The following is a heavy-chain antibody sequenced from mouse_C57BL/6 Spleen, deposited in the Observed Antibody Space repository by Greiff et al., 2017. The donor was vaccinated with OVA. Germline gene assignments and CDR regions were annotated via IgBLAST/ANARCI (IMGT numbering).Heavy chain of an antibody. Sequence: EVKVVESGGGLVKPGGSLKLSCAASGFTFSDYGMHWVRQAPEKGLEWVAYISSGSSTIYYADTVKGRFTISRDNATNTLFLQMTSLRSEDTAMYYCGRGGYYGSSYAMDYWGQGTSVTVSS. J-gene: IGHJ4*01. V-gene: IGHV5-17*01. CDR2: ISSGSSTI. D-gene: IGHD1-1*01. CDR3: GRGGYYGSSYAMDY. CDR1: GFTFSDYG.